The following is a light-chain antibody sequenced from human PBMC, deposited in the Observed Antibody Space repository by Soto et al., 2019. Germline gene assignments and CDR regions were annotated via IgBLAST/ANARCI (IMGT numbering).Light chain of an antibody. Sequence: QSALTQPRSVSGSPGQSVTISCTGSSSDVGGYSYVSWYQQHPGKAPKLMIYDVSKRPSGVPDRFSGSKSGNTASLTISGLQAEDEADYYCCSYAGSHTYVFGTGTKLTVL. CDR1: SSDVGGYSY. CDR2: DVS. J-gene: IGLJ1*01. CDR3: CSYAGSHTYV. V-gene: IGLV2-11*01.